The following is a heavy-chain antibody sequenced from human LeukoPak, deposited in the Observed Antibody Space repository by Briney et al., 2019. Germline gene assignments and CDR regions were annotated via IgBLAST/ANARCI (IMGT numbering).Heavy chain of an antibody. CDR1: GGSISSGDYY. CDR3: ARDTGGGNLIDN. J-gene: IGHJ4*02. Sequence: PSETLSLTCTVSGGSISSGDYYWSWIRQPPGKGLEWIGYIYYSGTSYYNPSLRSRVIISVDTSKNRFSLNLTSVTAADTAVYYWARDTGGGNLIDNWGQGTLVTVSS. D-gene: IGHD4-23*01. CDR2: IYYSGTS. V-gene: IGHV4-30-4*01.